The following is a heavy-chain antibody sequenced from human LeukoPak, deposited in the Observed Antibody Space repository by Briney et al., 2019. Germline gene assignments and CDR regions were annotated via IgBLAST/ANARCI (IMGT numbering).Heavy chain of an antibody. Sequence: GGSLRLSCAASGFTISDHYMDWVRQAPGKGLEWVGCSRNKANRYTTEYAASVKGRFTISRDESKNSLYLQMSSLKTDDTAVYYCARAGDYYSTGDCWGQGTLVTVSS. J-gene: IGHJ4*02. CDR1: GFTISDHY. CDR3: ARAGDYYSTGDC. CDR2: SRNKANRYTT. V-gene: IGHV3-72*01. D-gene: IGHD3-22*01.